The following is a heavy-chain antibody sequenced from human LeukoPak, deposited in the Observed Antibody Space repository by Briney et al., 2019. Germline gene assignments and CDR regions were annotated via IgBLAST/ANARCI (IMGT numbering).Heavy chain of an antibody. CDR3: ARDSPSTGYRSGWFDYLYYAMDV. CDR2: TYYRSKWYN. J-gene: IGHJ6*02. Sequence: SQTLSLTCAISGDSVSSDSAACNWIRQSPSGGLEWLGRTYYRSKWYNDHAVSVKRRISINPDTSKNQFSLQLNSVAPEDTAVYYCARDSPSTGYRSGWFDYLYYAMDVWGQGTTVIVSS. CDR1: GDSVSSDSAA. D-gene: IGHD6-19*01. V-gene: IGHV6-1*01.